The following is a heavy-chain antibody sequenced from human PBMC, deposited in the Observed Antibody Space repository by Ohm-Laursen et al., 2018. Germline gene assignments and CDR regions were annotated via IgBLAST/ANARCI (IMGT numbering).Heavy chain of an antibody. CDR3: ARGLWWFDP. Sequence: SDTLSLTCAVSGYSISSGYFWGWIRQPPGKGLEWIGTIYHSGSPYYNPSLKSRVTISVDTSKNQFSLKLSSVTAADTALYYCARGLWWFDPWGQGTLVTVSS. V-gene: IGHV4-38-2*01. CDR1: GYSISSGYF. J-gene: IGHJ5*02. CDR2: IYHSGSP.